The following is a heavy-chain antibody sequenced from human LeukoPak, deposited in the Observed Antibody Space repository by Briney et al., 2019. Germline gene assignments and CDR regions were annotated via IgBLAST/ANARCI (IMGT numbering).Heavy chain of an antibody. CDR3: ATVLGSSSFLFDY. Sequence: ASVKVSCKVSGYTLTELSMHWVRQAPGKGLEWMGGLDPEDGETIYAQKFQGRVTMTEDTSTDTAYMELSSLRSEDTAVYYCATVLGSSSFLFDYWGQGTLVTVSS. V-gene: IGHV1-24*01. D-gene: IGHD6-6*01. CDR1: GYTLTELS. CDR2: LDPEDGET. J-gene: IGHJ4*02.